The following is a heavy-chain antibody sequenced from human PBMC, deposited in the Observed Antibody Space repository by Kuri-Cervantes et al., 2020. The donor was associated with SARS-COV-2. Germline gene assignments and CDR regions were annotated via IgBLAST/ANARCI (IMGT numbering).Heavy chain of an antibody. CDR3: ARLRRGYDGAFDY. CDR1: GGSFSGYY. CDR2: INHSGST. V-gene: IGHV4-34*01. D-gene: IGHD5-12*01. J-gene: IGHJ4*02. Sequence: GSLRLSFAVYGGSFSGYYWSWIRQPPGKGLEWIGEINHSGSTNYNPSLKSRVTISVDKSKNQFSLKLSSVTAADTAVYYCARLRRGYDGAFDYWGQGTLVTVSS.